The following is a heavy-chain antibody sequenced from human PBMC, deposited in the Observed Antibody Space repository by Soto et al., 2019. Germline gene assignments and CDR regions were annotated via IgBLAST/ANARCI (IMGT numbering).Heavy chain of an antibody. D-gene: IGHD4-4*01. J-gene: IGHJ4*02. CDR3: ARDYN. CDR2: IKQDGSEK. V-gene: IGHV3-7*01. Sequence: PGRSLRLSCAAYGFTFSSYWMSWVRQAPGKGLEWVANIKQDGSEKYYVDSVNGRFTISRDNAKNSLYLQMNSLRAVDTAVYYCARDYNCGQGTLVTVSS. CDR1: GFTFSSYW.